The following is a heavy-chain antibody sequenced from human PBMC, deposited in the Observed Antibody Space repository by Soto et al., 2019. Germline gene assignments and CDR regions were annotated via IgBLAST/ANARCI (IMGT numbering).Heavy chain of an antibody. CDR1: GFTFKYYA. V-gene: IGHV3-23*01. CDR3: ARESKWYGGQYFQD. J-gene: IGHJ1*01. CDR2: ISGSGDKT. Sequence: EAQLLQSGGGLTQPGTSLRLSCAASGFTFKYYAMTWVRQAPGKGLEWVSTISGSGDKTDYADSVKGRFRVSRDNSKDTLYLQMDSLRADDTALYYCARESKWYGGQYFQDWGQGTLVTVSS. D-gene: IGHD2-8*01.